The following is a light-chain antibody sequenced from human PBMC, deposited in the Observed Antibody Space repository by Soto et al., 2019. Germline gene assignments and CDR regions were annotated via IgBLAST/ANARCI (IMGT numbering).Light chain of an antibody. CDR1: NIGGKS. CDR3: QVWDRSSEVVV. V-gene: IGLV3-21*01. J-gene: IGLJ2*01. CDR2: YDS. Sequence: SYELTQPPSVSEAPGKTARITCGGNNIGGKSVHWYQQKPGQAPVVVIYYDSDRPSGIPERFSGSNSGNTATLTISRVEAGDEADYYCQVWDRSSEVVVFGGGTKLTVL.